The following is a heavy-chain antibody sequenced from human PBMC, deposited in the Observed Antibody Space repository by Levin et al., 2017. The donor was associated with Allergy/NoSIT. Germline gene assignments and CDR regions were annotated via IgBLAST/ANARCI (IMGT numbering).Heavy chain of an antibody. CDR3: AKDLLAVMVLDS. CDR2: ITDSGSST. J-gene: IGHJ5*01. V-gene: IGHV3-23*01. CDR1: GFTFSTYG. Sequence: PGESLKISCAASGFTFSTYGMSWVRQAPGKGLEWVSSITDSGSSTDYADSVKGRFTISRDNSKNILYLQMNSLGVDDTATYFCAKDLLAVMVLDSWGQGTLVTVSS. D-gene: IGHD4/OR15-4a*01.